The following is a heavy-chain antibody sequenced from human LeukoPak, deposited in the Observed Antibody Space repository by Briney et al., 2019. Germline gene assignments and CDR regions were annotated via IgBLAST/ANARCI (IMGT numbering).Heavy chain of an antibody. CDR3: ATGYSSGWYTSFDY. J-gene: IGHJ4*02. CDR2: FDPEDGET. V-gene: IGHV1-24*01. D-gene: IGHD6-19*01. Sequence: ASVKVSCKVSGYTLTELSMHWVRQAPGKGLEWMGGFDPEDGETIYAQKFQGRVTMTEDTSIDTAYMELSSLRSEDTAVYYCATGYSSGWYTSFDYWGQGTLVTVSS. CDR1: GYTLTELS.